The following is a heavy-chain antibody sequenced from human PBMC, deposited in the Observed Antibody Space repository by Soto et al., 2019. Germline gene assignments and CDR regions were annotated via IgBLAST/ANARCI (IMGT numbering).Heavy chain of an antibody. CDR3: ARGGPSTVTHPWEPYYYYYYMDV. V-gene: IGHV3-15*07. Sequence: PGGSLRLSCAASGFTFSDAWMNWVRQAPGKGLEWVGRIRRKVDGGTTDYAAPVKGRLTISRDDSENTLYLQMNSVKTEDTAVYYCARGGPSTVTHPWEPYYYYYYMDVWGKGTTVTVSS. CDR2: IRRKVDGGTT. D-gene: IGHD4-17*01. CDR1: GFTFSDAW. J-gene: IGHJ6*03.